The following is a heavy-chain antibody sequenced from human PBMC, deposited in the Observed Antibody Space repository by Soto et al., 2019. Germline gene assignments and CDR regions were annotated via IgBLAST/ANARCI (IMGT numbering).Heavy chain of an antibody. Sequence: EVQLVESGGGLVKPGGSLRLSCAASGFTFSSYSMNWVRQAPGKGLEWVSSISSSSSYIYYADSVKGRFTISRDNAKNSLYLQMNSLRAEDTAVYYCARVSYTQNYLGPTGDYWGQGTLVTVSS. D-gene: IGHD3-10*01. CDR3: ARVSYTQNYLGPTGDY. V-gene: IGHV3-21*01. J-gene: IGHJ4*02. CDR2: ISSSSSYI. CDR1: GFTFSSYS.